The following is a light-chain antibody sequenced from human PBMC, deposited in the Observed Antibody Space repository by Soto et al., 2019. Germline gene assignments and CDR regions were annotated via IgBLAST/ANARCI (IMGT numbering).Light chain of an antibody. J-gene: IGKJ2*01. V-gene: IGKV1-39*01. CDR1: QSINNY. CDR2: AAT. CDR3: QQSYNSPYT. Sequence: DIQMTQSPSSLSASLGDRVTITCRASQSINNYLDWYQQEEGKAPKLLIYAATSLQSGVPSRFRGSESGTESTLTISILQPGDFATYYCQQSYNSPYTFGLGTKVDIK.